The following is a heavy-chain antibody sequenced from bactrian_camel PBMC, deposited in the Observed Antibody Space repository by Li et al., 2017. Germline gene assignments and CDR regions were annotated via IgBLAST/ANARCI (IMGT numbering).Heavy chain of an antibody. CDR2: IYSTTYT. D-gene: IGHD6*01. V-gene: IGHV3S55*01. CDR1: GFTSDSCG. CDR3: AAGYGGTWRHYFALAPLNYKY. Sequence: VQLVESGGGSVQAGGSLRLSCAAPGFTSDSCGMDWFRQAPGKEREAVAAIYSTTYTRYADSVKGRFIISKDNARNILYLQMNSLKPEDTATYYCAAGYGGTWRHYFALAPLNYKYWGQGTQVTVS. J-gene: IGHJ4*01.